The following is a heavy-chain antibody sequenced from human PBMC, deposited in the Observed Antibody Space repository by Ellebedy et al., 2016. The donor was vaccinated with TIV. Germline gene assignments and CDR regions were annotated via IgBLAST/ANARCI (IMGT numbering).Heavy chain of an antibody. CDR1: GFTLSSYW. CDR2: INSDGSTT. J-gene: IGHJ4*02. D-gene: IGHD6-13*01. CDR3: ARVRSGSSWVIDY. Sequence: GGSLRLXCAASGFTLSSYWMHWVRQAPGKGLVWVSRINSDGSTTSYADSVKGQFTISRDNAKNTLFLQMNSLRAEDTAVYYCARVRSGSSWVIDYWGQGTLVTVSS. V-gene: IGHV3-74*01.